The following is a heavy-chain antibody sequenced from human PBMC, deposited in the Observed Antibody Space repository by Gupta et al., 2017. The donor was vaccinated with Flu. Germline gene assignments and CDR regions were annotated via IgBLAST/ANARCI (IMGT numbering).Heavy chain of an antibody. CDR3: ARQRNDAGNSGCFDI. CDR2: IYHSGNT. D-gene: IGHD4-23*01. V-gene: IGHV4-39*01. J-gene: IGHJ3*02. CDR1: GGSMTSTSYF. Sequence: QLQLQESGPGLVKPSETLSLTCTVSGGSMTSTSYFWGWIRQSPGKGLELIGSIYHSGNTFYNPSLKSRVSISVDTSKNHFSLRLTSVTAADTAVYYCARQRNDAGNSGCFDIWGPGTVVTVSS.